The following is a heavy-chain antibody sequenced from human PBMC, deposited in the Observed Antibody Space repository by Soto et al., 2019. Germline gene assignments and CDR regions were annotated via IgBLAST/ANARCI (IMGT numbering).Heavy chain of an antibody. J-gene: IGHJ4*02. CDR1: GGSISSYY. D-gene: IGHD2-8*01. V-gene: IGHV4-59*01. CDR2: IYYSGST. CDR3: ARGVSFDY. Sequence: SETLSLTCTVSGGSISSYYWSWIRQPPGKGLEWIGYIYYSGSTNYNPSLKSRVTISVDTSKNQFSLKLSSVTAADTAVYYCARGVSFDYWGQGTLVIVSS.